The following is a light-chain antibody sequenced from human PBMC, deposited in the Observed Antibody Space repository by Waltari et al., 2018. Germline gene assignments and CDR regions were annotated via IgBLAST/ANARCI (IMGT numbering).Light chain of an antibody. J-gene: IGLJ3*02. CDR2: NDN. CDR1: NSNIGGNS. V-gene: IGLV1-44*01. Sequence: QSVLTQPPSVSGTPGQRVTISCSGSNSNIGGNSVTWYQQLPGTAPKLLIYNDNQGPSGVPDRFYASKSGTSASLAITGLQSEDDAYYYCAVWDDSLGGVFGGGTKLTVL. CDR3: AVWDDSLGGV.